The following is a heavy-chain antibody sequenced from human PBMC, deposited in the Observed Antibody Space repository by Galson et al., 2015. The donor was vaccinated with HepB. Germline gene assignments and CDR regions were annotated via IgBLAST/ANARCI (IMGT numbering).Heavy chain of an antibody. CDR1: GYDFKSFG. V-gene: IGHV1-18*01. CDR3: ARDPYYDYAWGTYRSQLDY. D-gene: IGHD3-16*02. Sequence: SVKVSCKASGYDFKSFGIAWVRQAPGQGLEWMGWISGYNDYTRYSQKFQGRVTMTSQTHTATVFMELRRLRYDDTAVYYCARDPYYDYAWGTYRSQLDYWGQGTLVTVSS. J-gene: IGHJ4*02. CDR2: ISGYNDYT.